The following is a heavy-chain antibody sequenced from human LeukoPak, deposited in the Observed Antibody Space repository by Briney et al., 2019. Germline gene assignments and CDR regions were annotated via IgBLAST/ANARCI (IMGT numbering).Heavy chain of an antibody. J-gene: IGHJ4*02. V-gene: IGHV1-18*04. CDR2: ISAYNGNT. CDR3: ARDLNLHYYDSSGYYYFDY. CDR1: GYTFIGYY. D-gene: IGHD3-22*01. Sequence: ASVKVSCKASGYTFIGYYMHWVRQAPGQGLEWMGWISAYNGNTNYAQKLQGRVTMTTDTSTSTAYMELRSLRSDDTAVYYCARDLNLHYYDSSGYYYFDYWGQGTLVTVSS.